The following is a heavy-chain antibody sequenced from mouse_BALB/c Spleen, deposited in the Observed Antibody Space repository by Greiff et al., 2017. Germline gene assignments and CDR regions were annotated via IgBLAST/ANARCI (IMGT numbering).Heavy chain of an antibody. V-gene: IGHV7-1*02. CDR1: GFTFSDFY. CDR2: SRNKANDYTT. D-gene: IGHD1-1*02. Sequence: EVMVVESGGGLVQPGGSLSLSCATSGFTFSDFYMEWVRQPPGKRLEWIAASRNKANDYTTEYSASVKGRFIVSRDTSQSILYLQMNALRAEDTAIYYCARDADYSFAYWGQGTLVTVSA. CDR3: ARDADYSFAY. J-gene: IGHJ3*01.